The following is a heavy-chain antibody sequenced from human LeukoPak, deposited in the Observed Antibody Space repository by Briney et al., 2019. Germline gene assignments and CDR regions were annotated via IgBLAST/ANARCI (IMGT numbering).Heavy chain of an antibody. V-gene: IGHV3-21*01. D-gene: IGHD2-21*02. Sequence: GVLRLSCAASGFTFSSFTMNWVRQAPGKGLEWVSSISSSSSYIYYADSVKGRFTISRDNAKSSLYLQMNSLRAEDTAVYYCARGGYCGGDCYQRPDAFDIWGQGTLVTVSS. CDR3: ARGGYCGGDCYQRPDAFDI. CDR2: ISSSSSYI. CDR1: GFTFSSFT. J-gene: IGHJ3*02.